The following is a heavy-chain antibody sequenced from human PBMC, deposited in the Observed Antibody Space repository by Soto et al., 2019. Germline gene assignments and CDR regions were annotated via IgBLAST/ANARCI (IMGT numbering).Heavy chain of an antibody. CDR3: ARDLDTAMVSISYGMDV. V-gene: IGHV3-30-3*01. Sequence: QVQLVESGGGVVQPGRSLRLSCAASGFTFSSYAMHWVRQAPGKGLEWVAVISYDGSNKYYADSVKGRFTISRDNSKNTLYLQMNSLRAEDTAVYYCARDLDTAMVSISYGMDVWGQGTTVTVSS. CDR1: GFTFSSYA. D-gene: IGHD5-18*01. J-gene: IGHJ6*02. CDR2: ISYDGSNK.